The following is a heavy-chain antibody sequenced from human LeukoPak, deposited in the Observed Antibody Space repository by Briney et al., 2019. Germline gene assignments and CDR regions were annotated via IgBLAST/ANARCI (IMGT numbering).Heavy chain of an antibody. CDR2: INSDGSST. CDR1: GSTFSSYW. CDR3: VRGGAAMGYY. J-gene: IGHJ4*02. D-gene: IGHD5-18*01. V-gene: IGHV3-74*01. Sequence: PGGSLRLSCSASGSTFSSYWMHWVRQAPGKGLVWVSRINSDGSSTSYADSVKGRFTISRDNAKNTLYLQMNSLRAEDTAVYYCVRGGAAMGYYWGQGTLVTVSS.